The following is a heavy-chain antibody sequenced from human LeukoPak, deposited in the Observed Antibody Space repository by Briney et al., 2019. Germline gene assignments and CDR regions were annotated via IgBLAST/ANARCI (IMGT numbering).Heavy chain of an antibody. CDR1: GYTFTSYG. CDR2: ISAYNGNT. CDR3: ARSSDFWSGYLQSYYFDY. D-gene: IGHD3-3*01. J-gene: IGHJ4*02. V-gene: IGHV1-18*01. Sequence: ASVKVSCKASGYTFTSYGISWVRQAPGQGLEWMGWISAYNGNTNYAQKLQGRVTMTTDTSTSTAYMELRSLRSDDTAVYYCARSSDFWSGYLQSYYFDYWGQGTLVTVSS.